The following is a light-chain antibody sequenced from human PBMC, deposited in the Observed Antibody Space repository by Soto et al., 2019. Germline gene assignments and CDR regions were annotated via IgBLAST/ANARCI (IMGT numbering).Light chain of an antibody. J-gene: IGLJ2*01. V-gene: IGLV1-47*02. Sequence: QSVVIQPPSLSGTPGQRITISCSGSSSNIGTHYVYWYQQVSGSAPKVVIHANHQRPSGVPDRFSGSKSGTSATLAIRGLQSEDEAEYYCAVWDDGLNGPGMLFGGGTKLTVL. CDR1: SSNIGTHY. CDR3: AVWDDGLNGPGML. CDR2: ANH.